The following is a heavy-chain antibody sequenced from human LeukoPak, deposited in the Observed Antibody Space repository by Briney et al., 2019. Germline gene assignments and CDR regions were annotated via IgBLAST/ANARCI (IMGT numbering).Heavy chain of an antibody. CDR1: GGSLSGHW. D-gene: IGHD4-23*01. V-gene: IGHV4-34*01. CDR2: INHRGIT. Sequence: PSETLSLTCTVSGGSLSGHWWSWIRQPPGKGLEWIGEINHRGITNYNPSLKSRVTISVDTSKNQFSLRLRSVTAADTAVYYCARDPTTVITTPYYFDDWGQGTLVTVSS. J-gene: IGHJ4*02. CDR3: ARDPTTVITTPYYFDD.